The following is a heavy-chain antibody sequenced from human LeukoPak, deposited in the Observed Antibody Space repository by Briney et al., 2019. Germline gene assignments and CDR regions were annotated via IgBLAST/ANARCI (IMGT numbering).Heavy chain of an antibody. J-gene: IGHJ4*02. D-gene: IGHD5-12*01. CDR2: ISSSSSYT. Sequence: GGSLRLSCAASGFTFSDYYMSWIRQAPGKGLEWVSYISSSSSYTNYADSVKGRFTISRDNAKNSLYLQMNSLRAEDTAVYYCARDRPGYSGYDVHYFDYWGQGTQATVSS. CDR1: GFTFSDYY. V-gene: IGHV3-11*06. CDR3: ARDRPGYSGYDVHYFDY.